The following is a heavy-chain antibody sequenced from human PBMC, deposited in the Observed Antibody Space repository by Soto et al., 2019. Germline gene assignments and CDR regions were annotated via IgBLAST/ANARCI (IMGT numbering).Heavy chain of an antibody. CDR2: LSWNTGSI. CDR3: AKGRTGGVYYAMDV. D-gene: IGHD3-16*01. Sequence: QLVESGGGLVQPGGSLRLTCVASGFDFDDYAMHWVRQAPGKGLEWVSGLSWNTGSIGYADSVKGRLTISRENTKNPLDLQISSLTPEDTALYYCAKGRTGGVYYAMDVWGQGTEVTVSS. V-gene: IGHV3-9*01. J-gene: IGHJ6*02. CDR1: GFDFDDYA.